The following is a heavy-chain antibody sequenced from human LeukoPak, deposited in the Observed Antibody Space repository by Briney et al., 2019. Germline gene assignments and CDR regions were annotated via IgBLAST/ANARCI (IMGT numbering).Heavy chain of an antibody. J-gene: IGHJ5*02. Sequence: SVKVSCKASGGTFSSYAISWVRQAPGQGLEWMGGIIPIFGTANYAQKFQGRVTITADKSTSTAYMELSSLRSEDTAVYYCARAAVSSSYEIGVNWFDPWGQGTLVTVSS. CDR1: GGTFSSYA. CDR2: IIPIFGTA. V-gene: IGHV1-69*06. CDR3: ARAAVSSSYEIGVNWFDP. D-gene: IGHD6-13*01.